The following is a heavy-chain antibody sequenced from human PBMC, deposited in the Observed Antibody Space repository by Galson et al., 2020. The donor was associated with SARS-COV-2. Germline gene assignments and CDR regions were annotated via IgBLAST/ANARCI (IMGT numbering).Heavy chain of an antibody. CDR1: GYSFTSYW. CDR2: IDPSDSYT. V-gene: IGHV5-10-1*01. D-gene: IGHD3-3*01. Sequence: KIGESLKISCKGSGYSFTSYWISWVRQMPGKGPEWMGRIDPSDSYTNYSPSFQGHVTISADKSISTAYLQWSSLKASDTAMYYCARQKNDFWSGYYIDYWGQGTLVTVSS. J-gene: IGHJ4*02. CDR3: ARQKNDFWSGYYIDY.